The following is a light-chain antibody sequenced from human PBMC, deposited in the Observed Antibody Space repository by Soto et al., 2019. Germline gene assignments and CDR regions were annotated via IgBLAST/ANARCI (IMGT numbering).Light chain of an antibody. CDR3: QQYENSPIT. V-gene: IGKV3-20*01. CDR2: GAS. J-gene: IGKJ5*01. CDR1: QSITSSF. Sequence: EIVLTQSPGILSLSPGERASLSCGASQSITSSFLAWYQQKPGQAPRLLIYGASSRATGIPDRFSGTGSETDFTLTINRLEPEDFAVYHCQQYENSPITFGQGTRLEIK.